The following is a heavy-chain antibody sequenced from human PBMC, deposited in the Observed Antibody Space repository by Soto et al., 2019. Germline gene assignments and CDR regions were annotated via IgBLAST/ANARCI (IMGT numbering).Heavy chain of an antibody. CDR2: SIPIFGTA. V-gene: IGHV1-69*13. Sequence: SXKVSFKAAGGTXSSYASSWVRQSPGQGLEWMGGSIPIFGTANYAQKFQGRVTITADESTSTAYMGLSSLTSEETAVYYFARAWKGDIVATFLGMDVWGQGTTVTVSS. D-gene: IGHD5-12*01. CDR1: GGTXSSYA. J-gene: IGHJ6*02. CDR3: ARAWKGDIVATFLGMDV.